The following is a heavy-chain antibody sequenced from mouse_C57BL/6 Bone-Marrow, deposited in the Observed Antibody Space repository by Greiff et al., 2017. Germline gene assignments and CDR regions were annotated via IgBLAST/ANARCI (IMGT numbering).Heavy chain of an antibody. CDR2: ISGGGGNT. Sequence: EVKLVESGGGLVKPGGSLKLSCAASGFTFSSYSMSWVRQTPGKRLEWVATISGGGGNTYYPDSVKGRFTISRDNAKNTLYLQMSSLRSEDTALYYCARHDPFDYWGQGTTLTVSS. CDR1: GFTFSSYS. J-gene: IGHJ2*01. CDR3: ARHDPFDY. V-gene: IGHV5-9*01.